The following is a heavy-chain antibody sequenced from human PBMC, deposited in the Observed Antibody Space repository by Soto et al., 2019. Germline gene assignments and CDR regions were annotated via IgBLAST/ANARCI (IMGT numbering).Heavy chain of an antibody. CDR3: ARVEYSSSSYCDY. CDR2: ISSSGSTI. J-gene: IGHJ4*02. Sequence: GGSLRLSCAASGFTFSDYYMSWIRQAPGKGLEWVSYISSSGSTIYYADSVKGRFTISRDNAKNSLYLQMNSLRAEDTAVYYCARVEYSSSSYCDYWGQGTLVTVSS. V-gene: IGHV3-11*01. CDR1: GFTFSDYY. D-gene: IGHD6-6*01.